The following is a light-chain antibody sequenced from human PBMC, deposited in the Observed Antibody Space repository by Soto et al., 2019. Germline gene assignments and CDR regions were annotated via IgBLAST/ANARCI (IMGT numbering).Light chain of an antibody. V-gene: IGLV3-1*01. CDR1: KLGDKY. Sequence: SYALTQPPSVSVSPGQTASITCSGDKLGDKYACWYQQKPGQSPVLVIYQDSKRPSGIPERFSGSNSGNTATLTISGTQAMDEADYYCQAWDSRGVFGGGTKLTVL. J-gene: IGLJ2*01. CDR2: QDS. CDR3: QAWDSRGV.